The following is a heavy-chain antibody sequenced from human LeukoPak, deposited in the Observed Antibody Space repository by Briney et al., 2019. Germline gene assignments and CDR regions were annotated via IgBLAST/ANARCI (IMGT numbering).Heavy chain of an antibody. Sequence: ASVKVSCKASGYTFTSYYMHWVRQAPGQGLEWMGGIIPIFGTANYAQKFQGRVTITADESTSTAYMELSSLRSEDTAVYYCARDRGPSIAAVNYYYYMDVWGKGTTVTVSS. CDR2: IIPIFGTA. CDR3: ARDRGPSIAAVNYYYYMDV. CDR1: GYTFTSYY. D-gene: IGHD6-6*01. J-gene: IGHJ6*03. V-gene: IGHV1-69*13.